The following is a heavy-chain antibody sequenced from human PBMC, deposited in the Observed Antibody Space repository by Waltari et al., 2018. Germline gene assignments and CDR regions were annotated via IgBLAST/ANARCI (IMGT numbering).Heavy chain of an antibody. D-gene: IGHD2-15*01. V-gene: IGHV3-66*01. J-gene: IGHJ3*02. CDR1: EFTFSDYY. CDR2: IYSGGST. Sequence: EVQLVESGGGLVQPGGSLRLSCAASEFTFSDYYMHWVRQAPGKGLEWVSVIYSGGSTYYADSVKGRFTISRDNSKNTLYLQMNSLRAEDTAVYYCARVPVVLGAFDIWGQGTMVTVSS. CDR3: ARVPVVLGAFDI.